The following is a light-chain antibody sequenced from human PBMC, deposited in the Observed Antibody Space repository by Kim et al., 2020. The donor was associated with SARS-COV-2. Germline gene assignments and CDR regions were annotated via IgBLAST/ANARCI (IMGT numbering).Light chain of an antibody. J-gene: IGKJ1*01. CDR2: DAS. V-gene: IGKV1-27*01. CDR1: QGIRND. Sequence: ASVGDRVTITCRASQGIRNDLAWYQHKPGKVPKLLIYDASTLQSGVPSRFSGSGSGTDFTLIISSLQPEDVATYYCQSYNSAPRTFGQGTKVDIK. CDR3: QSYNSAPRT.